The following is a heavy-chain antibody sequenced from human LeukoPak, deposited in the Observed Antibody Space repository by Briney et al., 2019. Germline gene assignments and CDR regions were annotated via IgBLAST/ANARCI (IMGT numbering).Heavy chain of an antibody. D-gene: IGHD2-8*01. V-gene: IGHV3-23*01. Sequence: QPGGSLRLSCAASGFTFSSYAMSWVRQAPGKGLEWVSAISGSGGSTYYADSVKGRFTISRDNSKNTLYLQMNSLRAEDTAVYYCAKGLIVLMVYAQGDFDYWGQGTLVTVSS. J-gene: IGHJ4*02. CDR2: ISGSGGST. CDR3: AKGLIVLMVYAQGDFDY. CDR1: GFTFSSYA.